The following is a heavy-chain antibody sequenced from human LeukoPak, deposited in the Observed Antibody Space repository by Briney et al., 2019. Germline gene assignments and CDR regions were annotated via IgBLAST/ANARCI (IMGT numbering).Heavy chain of an antibody. CDR3: ARDRVDYVWGSYRLGYFDY. D-gene: IGHD3-16*02. CDR2: IYSGGST. Sequence: PGGSLRLSCAASGFTVSSNYMSWVRQAPGKGLEWGSVIYSGGSTYYAHSVKGRFPISRDNSKNTLYLQMISVRAEDTAVYYCARDRVDYVWGSYRLGYFDYWGQGTLVTVSS. V-gene: IGHV3-66*01. J-gene: IGHJ4*02. CDR1: GFTVSSNY.